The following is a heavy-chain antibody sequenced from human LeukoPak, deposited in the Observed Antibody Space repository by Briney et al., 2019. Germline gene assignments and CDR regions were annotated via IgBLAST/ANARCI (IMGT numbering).Heavy chain of an antibody. CDR1: GYSFSNYW. D-gene: IGHD3-22*01. V-gene: IGHV5-51*01. J-gene: IGHJ4*02. CDR3: ARHYYGSSGYYYFDY. Sequence: GESLKISCKGSGYSFSNYWIGWVRQMPGRGLEWMGIIYPGDSHTTYSPSFEGQVTISADKSICSAYLQWSSLKASDTAMYYCARHYYGSSGYYYFDYWGQGTLVTVSS. CDR2: IYPGDSHT.